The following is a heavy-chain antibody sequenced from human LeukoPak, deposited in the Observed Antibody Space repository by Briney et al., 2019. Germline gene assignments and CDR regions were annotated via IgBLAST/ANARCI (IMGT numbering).Heavy chain of an antibody. D-gene: IGHD3-22*01. Sequence: SETLSLTCTVSGGSISSYYWSWIRQPPGKGLEWMGYIYYSGSTNYNPALTSRGTISVDTSKNQFSLKLSSVTAADTAVYYCARSYYDPLSKGFDPWGQGTLVTVSS. V-gene: IGHV4-59*08. J-gene: IGHJ5*02. CDR2: IYYSGST. CDR1: GGSISSYY. CDR3: ARSYYDPLSKGFDP.